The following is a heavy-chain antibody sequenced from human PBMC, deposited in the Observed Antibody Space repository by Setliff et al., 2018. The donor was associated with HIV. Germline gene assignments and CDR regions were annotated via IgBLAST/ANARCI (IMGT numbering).Heavy chain of an antibody. J-gene: IGHJ4*02. Sequence: GGSLRLSCVGSGFNIEEYAMAWVRQVPGKGLEWVSSISWNSVKIDYVDSVKGRFTISRDNAKNSVYLQMNSLRVEDTAMYYCTKDHLSGWASDCWGQGTLVTVSS. D-gene: IGHD6-19*01. CDR3: TKDHLSGWASDC. CDR2: ISWNSVKI. CDR1: GFNIEEYA. V-gene: IGHV3-9*01.